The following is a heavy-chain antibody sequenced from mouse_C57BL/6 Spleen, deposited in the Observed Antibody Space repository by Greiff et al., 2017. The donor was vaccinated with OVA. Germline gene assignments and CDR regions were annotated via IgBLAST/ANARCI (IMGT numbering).Heavy chain of an antibody. CDR3: ARSPNYYGSSPWYFDY. CDR1: GYSITSDY. Sequence: EVHLVESGPGLAKPSQTLSLTCSVTGYSITSDYWNWIRKFPGNKLEYMGYISYSGSTYYNPSLKSRISITRDTSKNQYYLQLNSVTTEDTATYYCARSPNYYGSSPWYFDYWGQGTTLTVSS. CDR2: ISYSGST. D-gene: IGHD1-1*01. V-gene: IGHV3-8*01. J-gene: IGHJ2*01.